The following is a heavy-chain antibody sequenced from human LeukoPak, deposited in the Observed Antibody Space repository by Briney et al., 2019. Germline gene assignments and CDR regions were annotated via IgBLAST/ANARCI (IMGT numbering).Heavy chain of an antibody. V-gene: IGHV2-5*01. D-gene: IGHD4-11*01. J-gene: IGHJ4*02. CDR1: GFSLSTSGVG. CDR2: IYWNDDE. Sequence: SGPTLVKPTQTLTLTCTFSGFSLSTSGVGVGWIRQPPGKAPEWLAFIYWNDDEPYSPSLKSRLTITKDTSKNQVVLTMTNMYPVDTATYFCAHTTTVVLGFDYWGQGTLVTVSS. CDR3: AHTTTVVLGFDY.